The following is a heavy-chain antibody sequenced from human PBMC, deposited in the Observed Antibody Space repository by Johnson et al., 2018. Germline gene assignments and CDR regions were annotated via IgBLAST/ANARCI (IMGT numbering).Heavy chain of an antibody. D-gene: IGHD3-10*01. CDR1: GFTFSSYW. CDR3: AKLSTWAERAFDI. Sequence: VQLVESGGGLVQPGGSLRLSCAASGFTFSSYWMSWVRQAPGKGLEWVANIKEDGSEKYYVDSVKGRFIISRANAKNSGYLQMNNLRVEDTAMYFCAKLSTWAERAFDIWGQGTVFTVAS. CDR2: IKEDGSEK. J-gene: IGHJ3*02. V-gene: IGHV3-7*01.